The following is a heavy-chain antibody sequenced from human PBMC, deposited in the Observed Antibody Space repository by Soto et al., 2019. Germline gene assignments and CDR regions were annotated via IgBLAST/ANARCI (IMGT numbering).Heavy chain of an antibody. V-gene: IGHV4-59*12. Sequence: PSETLSLTCTVSGGSISSYYWSWIRQPPGKGLEWIGYIYHSGSTYYNPSLKSRVTISVDRSKNQFSLKLSSVTAADTAVYYCAKDIYYFDYSGQGTLATVSS. CDR2: IYHSGST. CDR1: GGSISSYY. CDR3: AKDIYYFDY. D-gene: IGHD2-21*01. J-gene: IGHJ4*02.